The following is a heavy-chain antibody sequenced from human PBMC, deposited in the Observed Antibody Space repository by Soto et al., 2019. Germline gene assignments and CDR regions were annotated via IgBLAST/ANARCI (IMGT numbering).Heavy chain of an antibody. D-gene: IGHD6-13*01. V-gene: IGHV3-48*01. Sequence: VHLVESGGALVQPGGSLRLSCAASGYSFDAYIMNWVRKAPGKGLEWVSSINPRGLTKFYADSVRGRFTISRDDASSSLFLQMNNLRAEDTAVYYCATWYGNHYFGLDVWGQGTTVTVSS. J-gene: IGHJ6*02. CDR2: INPRGLTK. CDR1: GYSFDAYI. CDR3: ATWYGNHYFGLDV.